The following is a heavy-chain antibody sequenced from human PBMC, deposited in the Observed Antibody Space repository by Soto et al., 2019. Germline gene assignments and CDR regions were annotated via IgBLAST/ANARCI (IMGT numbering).Heavy chain of an antibody. D-gene: IGHD2-15*01. CDR3: ARSGRGSPPVERYCSGGSCYRLDAFDI. J-gene: IGHJ3*02. CDR2: INSDGSST. Sequence: GGSLRLSCAASGFTFSSYWMHWVRQAPGKGLVWVSRINSDGSSTSYADSVKGRFTISRDNAKNTLYLQMNSLRAEDTAVYYCARSGRGSPPVERYCSGGSCYRLDAFDIWGQGTMVTVSS. V-gene: IGHV3-74*01. CDR1: GFTFSSYW.